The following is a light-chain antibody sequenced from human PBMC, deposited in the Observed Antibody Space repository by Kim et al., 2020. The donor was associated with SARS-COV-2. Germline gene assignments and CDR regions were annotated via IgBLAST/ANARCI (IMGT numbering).Light chain of an antibody. Sequence: LSPGERATLSCRASQSVTSSYLAWYQQKPGQAPRLLIYAASSRATGIPDRFSGSGSGTDFTLTISRLEPEDFAVYYCHQYGSSPRTFGQGTKLEI. V-gene: IGKV3-20*01. CDR3: HQYGSSPRT. J-gene: IGKJ2*02. CDR1: QSVTSSY. CDR2: AAS.